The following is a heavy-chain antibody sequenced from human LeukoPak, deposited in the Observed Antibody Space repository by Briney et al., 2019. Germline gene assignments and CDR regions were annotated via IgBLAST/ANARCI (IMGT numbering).Heavy chain of an antibody. J-gene: IGHJ4*02. CDR1: GGSISSYY. CDR2: IYTSGST. D-gene: IGHD3-22*01. Sequence: PSETLFLTCTVSGGSISSYYWSWIRQPAGKGLEWIGRIYTSGSTNYNPSLKSRVTMSVDTSKNQFSLKLSSVTAADTAVYYCAEYDSSTYYYGAFDNWGQGILVTVSS. CDR3: AEYDSSTYYYGAFDN. V-gene: IGHV4-4*07.